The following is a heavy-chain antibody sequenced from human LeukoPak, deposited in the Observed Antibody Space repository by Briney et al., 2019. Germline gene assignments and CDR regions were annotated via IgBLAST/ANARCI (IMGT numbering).Heavy chain of an antibody. V-gene: IGHV4-31*03. CDR1: GGSISSGGYY. J-gene: IGHJ5*02. D-gene: IGHD2-21*02. Sequence: SETLSLTCTVSGGSISSGGYYWGWIRQHPGKGLEWIGYIYYSGSTYYNPSLKSRVTISVDTSKNQFSLKLSSVTAADTAVYYCARDLGYCGGDCYSIGWFDPWGQGTLVTVSS. CDR3: ARDLGYCGGDCYSIGWFDP. CDR2: IYYSGST.